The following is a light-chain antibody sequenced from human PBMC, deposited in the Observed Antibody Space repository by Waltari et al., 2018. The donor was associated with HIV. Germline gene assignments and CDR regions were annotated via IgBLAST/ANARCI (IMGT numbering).Light chain of an antibody. CDR2: GGS. J-gene: IGKJ1*01. V-gene: IGKV4-1*01. CDR1: QSISHNSDNRKY. CDR3: QQYYRTPRT. Sequence: DIVMTQSPDFLAASLGERATINCKSSQSISHNSDNRKYLAWYQQKRGQPPKLLIDGGSVREAGFPDRCSVSGSGTYFTLSINSLQAEYVAIYYCQQYYRTPRTFGQGTKGEIK.